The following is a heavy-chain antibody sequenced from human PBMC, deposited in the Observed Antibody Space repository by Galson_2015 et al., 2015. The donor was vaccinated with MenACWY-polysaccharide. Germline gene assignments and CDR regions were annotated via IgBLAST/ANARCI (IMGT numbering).Heavy chain of an antibody. CDR3: VRAAATLASTRYFPY. CDR1: GYIFTNYG. V-gene: IGHV1-18*01. D-gene: IGHD6-19*01. Sequence: SVKVSCKASGYIFTNYGINWVRQAPGQGLEWMGWIGPSNGNTKYAQNFQGRVSMTTDTSTSTAYMEVESLGSDDTAIYFCVRAAATLASTRYFPYWGQGTLVTVSS. CDR2: IGPSNGNT. J-gene: IGHJ1*01.